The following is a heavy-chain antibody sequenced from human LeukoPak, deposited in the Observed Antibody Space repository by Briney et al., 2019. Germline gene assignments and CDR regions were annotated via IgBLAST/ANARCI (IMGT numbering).Heavy chain of an antibody. CDR2: IKEDGSEK. CDR1: GFTFSNYW. V-gene: IGHV3-7*01. CDR3: ASGRQLGY. Sequence: GGSLSLSCAASGFTFSNYWMRWVRQAPGKGLEWVANIKEDGSEKYYVDSVKGRFTISRDNARSSLYLQMNSLRAEDTAVYYCASGRQLGYWGQGTLVTVSS. D-gene: IGHD6-13*01. J-gene: IGHJ4*02.